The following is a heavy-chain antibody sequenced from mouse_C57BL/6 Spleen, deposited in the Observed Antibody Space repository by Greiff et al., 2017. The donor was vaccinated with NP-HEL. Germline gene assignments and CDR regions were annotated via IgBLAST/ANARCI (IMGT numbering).Heavy chain of an antibody. Sequence: EVQGVESGGDLVKPGGSLKLSCAASGFTFSSYGMSWVRQTPDKRLEWVATISSGRSYTYYPDSVKGRFTISRDNAKNTLYLQMSSLKSEDTAMYYCVRHGLDGYWAYWGQRTLVTVSA. CDR2: ISSGRSYT. D-gene: IGHD2-3*01. CDR3: VRHGLDGYWAY. V-gene: IGHV5-6*01. J-gene: IGHJ3*01. CDR1: GFTFSSYG.